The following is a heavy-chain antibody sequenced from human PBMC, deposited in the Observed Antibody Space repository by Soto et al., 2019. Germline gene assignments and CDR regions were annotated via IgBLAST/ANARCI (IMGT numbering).Heavy chain of an antibody. D-gene: IGHD3-3*01. Sequence: PGGSLRLSCAASGFTFSSYAMHWVRQAPGKGLEWVAVISYDGSNKYYADFVKGRFTISRDNSKNTLYLQMNSLRAEDTAVYYCATRTYDFWSGYSAEYFQHWGQGTLVTVSS. CDR1: GFTFSSYA. J-gene: IGHJ1*01. CDR2: ISYDGSNK. CDR3: ATRTYDFWSGYSAEYFQH. V-gene: IGHV3-30-3*01.